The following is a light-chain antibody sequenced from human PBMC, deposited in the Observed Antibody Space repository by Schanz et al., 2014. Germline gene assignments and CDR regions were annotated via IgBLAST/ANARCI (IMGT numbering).Light chain of an antibody. V-gene: IGKV3-15*01. Sequence: EIVLTQSPATLSVSPGERASLSCRASQYLAYNLAWYQQKPGQAPSLLIYDASTRAPGIPARFSGSGSGTEFTLTVSSLQFEDFAVYYCQQYNNWPPVYTFGQGTKLEIK. CDR1: QYLAYN. CDR2: DAS. CDR3: QQYNNWPPVYT. J-gene: IGKJ2*01.